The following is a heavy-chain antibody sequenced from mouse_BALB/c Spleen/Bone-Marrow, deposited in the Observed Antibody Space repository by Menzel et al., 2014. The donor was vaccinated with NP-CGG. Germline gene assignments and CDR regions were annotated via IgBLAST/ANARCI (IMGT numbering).Heavy chain of an antibody. Sequence: QVQLQQSGAELVRPGASVKLSCKASGYTFTNNWINWVKQRPGQGLEWIGNIYPSDSYTNDNQKFKDKATLTVDKSSSTAYMQLSSPTSEDSAVYYCTRGSSYVGYAMDYWGQGTSVTVSS. CDR3: TRGSSYVGYAMDY. CDR2: IYPSDSYT. J-gene: IGHJ4*01. CDR1: GYTFTNNW. D-gene: IGHD1-1*01. V-gene: IGHV1S126*01.